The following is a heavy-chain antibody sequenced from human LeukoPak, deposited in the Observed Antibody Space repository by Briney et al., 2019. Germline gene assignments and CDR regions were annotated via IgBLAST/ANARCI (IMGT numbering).Heavy chain of an antibody. J-gene: IGHJ4*02. CDR1: GFTFSSYA. CDR3: AKIRSATGRLLFDY. D-gene: IGHD1-26*01. V-gene: IGHV3-23*01. Sequence: GGSLRLSCAASGFTFSSYAMSWVRQAPGKGLEWVSAISGSSGSTYYAGSVKGRFTISRDNSKNTLYLQMNSLRAEDTAVYYCAKIRSATGRLLFDYWGQGTLVTVSS. CDR2: ISGSSGST.